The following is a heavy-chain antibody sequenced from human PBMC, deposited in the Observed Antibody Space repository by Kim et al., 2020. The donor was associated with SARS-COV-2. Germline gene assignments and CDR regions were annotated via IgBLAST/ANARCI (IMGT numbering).Heavy chain of an antibody. J-gene: IGHJ6*02. D-gene: IGHD3-9*01. CDR1: GFTFSSYA. Sequence: GGSLRLSCSASGFTFSSYAMHWVRQAPGKGLEYVSAISSNGGSTYYADSVKGRFTISRDNSKNTLYLQMSSLRAEDTAVYYCVKGGREVRYFDVGYYYYGMDVWGQGTTVTVSS. CDR3: VKGGREVRYFDVGYYYYGMDV. V-gene: IGHV3-64D*06. CDR2: ISSNGGST.